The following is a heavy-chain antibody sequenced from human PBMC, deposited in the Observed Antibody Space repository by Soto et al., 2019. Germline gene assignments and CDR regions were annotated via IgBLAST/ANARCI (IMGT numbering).Heavy chain of an antibody. CDR3: ARATIVTASHFDF. Sequence: PGGSLRLSCVASGFTFSHHSMNWVRQAPGKGLEWVSSISSTSGFIFYADSLKGRFIISRDNAKNSLYLQMNSLRVDDTAVYYCARATIVTASHFDFWGQGIMVTVSS. CDR1: GFTFSHHS. D-gene: IGHD2-21*02. CDR2: ISSTSGFI. V-gene: IGHV3-21*01. J-gene: IGHJ4*02.